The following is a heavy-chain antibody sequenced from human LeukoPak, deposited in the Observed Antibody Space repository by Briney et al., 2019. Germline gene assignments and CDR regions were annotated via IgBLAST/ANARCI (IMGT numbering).Heavy chain of an antibody. Sequence: GASVKVSCKASGYTFTTYGISWVRQAPGQGLEWMGWISGDNGKTNYAQKLQGRVTMTTDTSTSTAYMEVRSLRSDDTAVYYCARDPLHCSGGSCYQYYFDYWGQGTLVTVSS. J-gene: IGHJ4*02. CDR3: ARDPLHCSGGSCYQYYFDY. V-gene: IGHV1-18*01. CDR2: ISGDNGKT. CDR1: GYTFTTYG. D-gene: IGHD2-15*01.